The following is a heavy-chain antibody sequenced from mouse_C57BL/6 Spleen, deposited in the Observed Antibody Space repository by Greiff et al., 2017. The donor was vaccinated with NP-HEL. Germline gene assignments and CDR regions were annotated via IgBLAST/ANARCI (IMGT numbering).Heavy chain of an antibody. Sequence: VQLKQPGAELVRPGSSVKLSCKASGYTFTSYWMHWVKQRPIQGLEWIGNIDPSDSETHYNQKFKDKATLTVDKSSSTAYMQLSSLTSEDSAVYYCARKGITTVEGYFDVWGTGTTVTVSS. CDR3: ARKGITTVEGYFDV. V-gene: IGHV1-52*01. CDR1: GYTFTSYW. J-gene: IGHJ1*03. CDR2: IDPSDSET. D-gene: IGHD1-1*01.